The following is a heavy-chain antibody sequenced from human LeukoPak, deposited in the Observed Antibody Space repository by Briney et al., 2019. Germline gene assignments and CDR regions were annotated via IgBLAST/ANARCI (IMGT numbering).Heavy chain of an antibody. CDR3: ARDQQTGVGESEYYYYYMDV. D-gene: IGHD1-26*01. V-gene: IGHV3-21*01. J-gene: IGHJ6*03. CDR1: GFTFSSYS. Sequence: GGSLRLSCAASGFTFSSYSMNWVRQAPGKGLEWVSSISSSSSYIYYADSVKGRFTISRDNAKNSLYLQMNSLRAEDTAVYYCARDQQTGVGESEYYYYYMDVWGKGTTVTVSS. CDR2: ISSSSSYI.